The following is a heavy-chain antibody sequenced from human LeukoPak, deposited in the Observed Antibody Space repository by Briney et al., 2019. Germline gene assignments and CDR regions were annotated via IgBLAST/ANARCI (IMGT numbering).Heavy chain of an antibody. CDR3: ASHVDY. CDR2: ISGNTHYM. V-gene: IGHV3-21*01. J-gene: IGHJ4*02. Sequence: PGGSLRLSCAASGFTFSSYAMTWVRQAPGKGLEWVSSISGNTHYMYYADSVKGRFTISRDNAKNSLYLQMNSLRAEDTAVYYCASHVDYWGQGTLVTVSS. CDR1: GFTFSSYA.